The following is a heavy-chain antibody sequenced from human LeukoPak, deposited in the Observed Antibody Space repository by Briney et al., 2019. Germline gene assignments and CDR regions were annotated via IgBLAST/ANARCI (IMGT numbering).Heavy chain of an antibody. J-gene: IGHJ4*02. CDR1: GFTFRTSW. Sequence: GGSLRLSCAASGFTFRTSWMSWVRQAPGKGLEWVANIKEDGSVKNCVDSVKGRFTISRDNAENSLYLQLNSLRAEDTAVYFCARDRAYSTLDYWGQGTLVTVSS. V-gene: IGHV3-7*01. CDR3: ARDRAYSTLDY. D-gene: IGHD3-16*01. CDR2: IKEDGSVK.